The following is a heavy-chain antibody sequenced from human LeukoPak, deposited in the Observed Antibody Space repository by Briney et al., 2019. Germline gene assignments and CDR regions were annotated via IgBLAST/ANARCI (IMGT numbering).Heavy chain of an antibody. CDR1: GFTVSSNY. J-gene: IGHJ4*02. V-gene: IGHV3-66*01. Sequence: GGSLRLSCAASGFTVSSNYMSWVRQAPGKGLEWVSVIYSGGSTYYADSVKGRFTISRDNAKNSLYLQMNSLRAEDTALYYCARIYYDSSGYRLFDYWGQGTLVTVSS. CDR2: IYSGGST. D-gene: IGHD3-22*01. CDR3: ARIYYDSSGYRLFDY.